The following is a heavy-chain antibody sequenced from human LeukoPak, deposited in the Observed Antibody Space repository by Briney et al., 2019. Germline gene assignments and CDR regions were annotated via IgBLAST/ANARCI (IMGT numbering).Heavy chain of an antibody. J-gene: IGHJ4*02. D-gene: IGHD6-13*01. Sequence: PSETLSLTYTVSGGSISSGYYWGWIRQPPGKGLEWIGSIYHSGSTYYNPSLKSRVTISVDTSKNQFSLKLSSVTAADTAVYYCARVYSSSWTYFDYWGQGTLVTVSS. CDR3: ARVYSSSWTYFDY. CDR2: IYHSGST. CDR1: GGSISSGYY. V-gene: IGHV4-38-2*02.